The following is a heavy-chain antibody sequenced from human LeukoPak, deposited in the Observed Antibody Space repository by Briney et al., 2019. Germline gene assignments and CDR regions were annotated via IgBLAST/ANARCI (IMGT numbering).Heavy chain of an antibody. J-gene: IGHJ4*02. V-gene: IGHV4-30-4*01. CDR3: ARARNRYYYGSGSFDY. Sequence: SETLSLTCTVSGGSISSGDYYWGWIRQPPGKGQEWIGYIYYSGSTYYNPSLKSRVTISVDTSKNQFSLKLSSVTAADTAVYYCARARNRYYYGSGSFDYWGQGTLVTVSS. CDR2: IYYSGST. CDR1: GGSISSGDYY. D-gene: IGHD3-10*01.